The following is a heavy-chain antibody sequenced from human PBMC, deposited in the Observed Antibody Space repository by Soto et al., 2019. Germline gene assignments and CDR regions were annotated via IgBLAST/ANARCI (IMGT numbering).Heavy chain of an antibody. CDR2: VYPGDSDT. CDR1: GYTFNNYW. D-gene: IGHD3-10*01. J-gene: IGHJ6*02. Sequence: PGESLKISCQCSGYTFNNYWIALVCQVPGEGLEWMGFVYPGDSDTRYSPSFQGQVTISADKSISTAYLQWSSLKASDTAMYYCARPGFREWFGEQNYYYYGMDVWGQGTTVTVSS. CDR3: ARPGFREWFGEQNYYYYGMDV. V-gene: IGHV5-51*01.